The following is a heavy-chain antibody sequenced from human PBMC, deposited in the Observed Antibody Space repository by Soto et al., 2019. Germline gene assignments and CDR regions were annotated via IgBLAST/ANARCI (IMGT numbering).Heavy chain of an antibody. CDR2: VSPPFRTS. V-gene: IGHV1-69*01. J-gene: IGHJ6*02. Sequence: QVQLVQSGAEVKKPGSSVKVSCKTSGVSFNNNSIGWVRQAPGHGLEWMGGVSPPFRTSNYARKFQGRISITADASTGTVNMELSSLTSEDTAQYYCVRVLYYGSGSYSPYGMDVWGQGTTVTVSS. D-gene: IGHD3-10*01. CDR1: GVSFNNNS. CDR3: VRVLYYGSGSYSPYGMDV.